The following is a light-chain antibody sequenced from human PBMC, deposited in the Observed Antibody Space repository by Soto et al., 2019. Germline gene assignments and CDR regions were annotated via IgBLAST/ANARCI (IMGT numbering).Light chain of an antibody. V-gene: IGKV4-1*01. CDR3: QQYYSTPVT. CDR1: QSGLYSSNNKNY. J-gene: IGKJ3*01. CDR2: WAS. Sequence: DIVMTQSPDSLAVSLGERATINCKSSQSGLYSSNNKNYLAWYQQKPGQPPKLLIYWASTRESGVPDRFSGSGSGTDFTLTISSLQAEDVAVYYCQQYYSTPVTFGPGNKVDIK.